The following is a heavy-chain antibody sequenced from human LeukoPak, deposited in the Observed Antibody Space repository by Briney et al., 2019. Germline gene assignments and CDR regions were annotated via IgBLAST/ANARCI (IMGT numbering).Heavy chain of an antibody. D-gene: IGHD3-3*01. CDR1: GFTFSSYS. CDR2: ISSSSSTI. V-gene: IGHV3-48*01. Sequence: GGSLRLSCAASGFTFSSYSMNWVRQAPGKGLEWASYISSSSSTIYYADSVKGRLTISRDNAKNSLYLQMNSLRAEDTAVYYCARDGPYYDFWSGYYSLDYWGQGTLVTVSS. J-gene: IGHJ4*02. CDR3: ARDGPYYDFWSGYYSLDY.